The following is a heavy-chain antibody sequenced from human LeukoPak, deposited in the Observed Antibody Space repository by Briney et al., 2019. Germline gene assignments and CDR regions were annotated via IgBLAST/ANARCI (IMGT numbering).Heavy chain of an antibody. D-gene: IGHD3-22*01. CDR2: ISSSSSTI. J-gene: IGHJ3*02. V-gene: IGHV3-48*01. CDR3: ARDLIFYGDYYDSSRYYHDAFDI. CDR1: GFTFSSYS. Sequence: PGGSLRLSCAASGFTFSSYSMNWVRQAPGKGLEWVSYISSSSSTIYYADSVKGRFTISRDNAKNSLYLQMNSLRAEDTAVYYCARDLIFYGDYYDSSRYYHDAFDIWGQGTMVTVSS.